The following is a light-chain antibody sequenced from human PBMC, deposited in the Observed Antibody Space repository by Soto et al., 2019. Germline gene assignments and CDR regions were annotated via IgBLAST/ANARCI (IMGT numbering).Light chain of an antibody. CDR3: SSYTTSNTRQIV. J-gene: IGLJ1*01. V-gene: IGLV2-14*03. CDR2: DVS. CDR1: SSDVGGYNY. Sequence: HSVLKQPASGSGFHGQAITISCTGTSSDVGGYNYVSWYQHHPGKAPKFIIYDVSNRPSGVSTRFSGSKSGNTASLTISGLQAEDEADYYCSSYTTSNTRQIVFGTGTKVTVL.